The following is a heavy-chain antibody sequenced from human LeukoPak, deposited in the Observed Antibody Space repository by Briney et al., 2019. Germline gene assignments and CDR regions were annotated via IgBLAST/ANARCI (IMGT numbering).Heavy chain of an antibody. J-gene: IGHJ5*02. D-gene: IGHD6-19*01. CDR2: INHSGST. CDR1: GGSFSGYY. CDR3: ARGKRPVGSRVNWFDP. V-gene: IGHV4-34*01. Sequence: SETPSLTCAVYGGSFSGYYWSWIRQPPGKGLEWIGEINHSGSTNYNPSLKSRVTISVDTSKNQFSLKLSSVTAADTAVYYCARGKRPVGSRVNWFDPWGQGTLVTVSS.